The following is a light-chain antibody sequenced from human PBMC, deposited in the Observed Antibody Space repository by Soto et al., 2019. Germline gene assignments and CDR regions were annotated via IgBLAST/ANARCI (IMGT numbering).Light chain of an antibody. Sequence: DIVMTQSPESLAVSLGERATFNCNSSQSLLYSSNNKNYLAWYQQKPGQPPKLLIYWASTRESGVPDRFTGSGSGTDFTLTITSLQAADVAVYYCQQYYSTPLTFGGGTKVEIK. CDR1: QSLLYSSNNKNY. CDR2: WAS. CDR3: QQYYSTPLT. J-gene: IGKJ4*01. V-gene: IGKV4-1*01.